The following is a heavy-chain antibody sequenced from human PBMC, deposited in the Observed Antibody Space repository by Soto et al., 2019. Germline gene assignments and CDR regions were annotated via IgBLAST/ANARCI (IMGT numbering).Heavy chain of an antibody. CDR3: AKAMFPGTKAPHRYALDS. Sequence: QVQLVESGGGVVQPGGSLRLSCAASGFTFSNYGIHWVRQAPGKGLEWVAVISDDGNYKYYADSVRGRSTISRENSKNTLYLQLSSLRPDDTAVYYCAKAMFPGTKAPHRYALDSWGQGTMVTVSS. CDR1: GFTFSNYG. CDR2: ISDDGNYK. J-gene: IGHJ3*01. D-gene: IGHD1-1*01. V-gene: IGHV3-30*18.